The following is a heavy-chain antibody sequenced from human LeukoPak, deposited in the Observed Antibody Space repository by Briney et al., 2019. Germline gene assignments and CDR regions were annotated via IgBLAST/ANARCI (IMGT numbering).Heavy chain of an antibody. D-gene: IGHD3-16*01. V-gene: IGHV1-58*02. J-gene: IGHJ5*02. CDR1: GFTFSSST. CDR2: IVVGSGNT. CDR3: AADLPGGAMFDP. Sequence: TSVKVSCKASGFTFSSSTIHWVRQARGQRLEWMGWIVVGSGNTNYSQNFQERVTITTDMSTSTAYMELRSLRSEDTAVYYCAADLPGGAMFDPWGQGTLVTVPS.